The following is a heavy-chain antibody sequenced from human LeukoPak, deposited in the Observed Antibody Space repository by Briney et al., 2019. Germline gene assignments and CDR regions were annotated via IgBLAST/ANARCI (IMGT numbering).Heavy chain of an antibody. J-gene: IGHJ4*02. D-gene: IGHD7-27*01. CDR3: ARHNNWGFDY. CDR1: GFTFGNYA. CDR2: IHPNDAST. V-gene: IGHV5-51*01. Sequence: GGSLRLSCEASGFTFGNYAMNWVRQMSGKGLEWMAIIHPNDASTIYSPSFQGQVIISADKSISTAYLQWSTLKASDTAIYYCARHNNWGFDYWDRGTLLTVSS.